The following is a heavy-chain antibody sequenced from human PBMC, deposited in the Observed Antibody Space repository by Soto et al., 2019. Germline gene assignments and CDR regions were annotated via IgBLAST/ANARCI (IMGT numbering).Heavy chain of an antibody. CDR2: IQHGGTP. Sequence: PSETLSLTCAVSGASISRGDYSWSWVRRPPGKGREGIGHIQHGGTPYYKASLKSRVTISQDSSKNQFSLSLSSVTAEDTAMYFCARVESSGFAYFFDSWGQGILVTVSS. CDR3: ARVESSGFAYFFDS. J-gene: IGHJ4*02. V-gene: IGHV4-30-2*01. CDR1: GASISRGDYS. D-gene: IGHD6-19*01.